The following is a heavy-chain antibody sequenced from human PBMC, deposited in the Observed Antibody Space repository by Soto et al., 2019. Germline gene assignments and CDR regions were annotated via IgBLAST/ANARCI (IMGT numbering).Heavy chain of an antibody. CDR3: ASQKVGATRPETLYAFDI. CDR1: GGTFSSYA. D-gene: IGHD1-26*01. V-gene: IGHV1-69*01. J-gene: IGHJ3*02. Sequence: QVQLVQSGAEVKKPGSSVKVSCKASGGTFSSYAISWVRQAPGQGLEWMGGIIPIFGTANYAQKFQGRVTITADESTSTAYMELSSLRSEDTAVYYCASQKVGATRPETLYAFDIWGQGTMVTVSS. CDR2: IIPIFGTA.